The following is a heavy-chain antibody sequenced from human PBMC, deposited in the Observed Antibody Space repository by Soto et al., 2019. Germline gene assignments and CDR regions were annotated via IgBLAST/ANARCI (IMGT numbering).Heavy chain of an antibody. Sequence: GGSLRLSCAASGFTFSSYWMSWVRQAPGKGLEWVANIKQDGSEKYYVDSVKGRFTISRDNSKNTLYLQMNSLRAEDTAVYYCAKSRGQYSSGWPIDYWGQGTLVTVSS. V-gene: IGHV3-7*05. CDR1: GFTFSSYW. J-gene: IGHJ4*02. CDR2: IKQDGSEK. D-gene: IGHD6-19*01. CDR3: AKSRGQYSSGWPIDY.